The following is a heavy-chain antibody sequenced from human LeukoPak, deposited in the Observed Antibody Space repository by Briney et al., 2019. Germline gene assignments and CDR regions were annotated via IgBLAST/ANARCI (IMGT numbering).Heavy chain of an antibody. J-gene: IGHJ5*02. Sequence: GGSLRLSYAASGLSFNYFWMSWVRQAPGKGLEWVANIKQDGSEKYYADSVKGRFTISRDNAKKSLYLQMNSLRAEDTAVYYCARDAEVGSLFGVLSRYIWFDPWGQGALVTVSS. D-gene: IGHD3-3*01. CDR2: IKQDGSEK. V-gene: IGHV3-7*01. CDR3: ARDAEVGSLFGVLSRYIWFDP. CDR1: GLSFNYFW.